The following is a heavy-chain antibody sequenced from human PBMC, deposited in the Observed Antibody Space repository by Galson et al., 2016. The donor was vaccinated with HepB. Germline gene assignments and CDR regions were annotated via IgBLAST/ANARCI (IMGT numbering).Heavy chain of an antibody. Sequence: WWTWVRQPPGKGLEWIGESYHSESTNYNPSLKSRVSISLDKSKNQFSLRLNSVSAEDTAVYFCASVRGGCSSTTCYLDSWGQGTLVTVSS. CDR1: W. D-gene: IGHD2-2*01. CDR3: ASVRGGCSSTTCYLDS. J-gene: IGHJ4*02. CDR2: SYHSEST. V-gene: IGHV4-4*01.